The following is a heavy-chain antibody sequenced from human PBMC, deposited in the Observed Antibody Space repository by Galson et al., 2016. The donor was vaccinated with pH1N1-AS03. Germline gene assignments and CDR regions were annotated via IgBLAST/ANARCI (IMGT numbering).Heavy chain of an antibody. V-gene: IGHV1-2*04. J-gene: IGHJ6*02. Sequence: SVKVSCKASGYTFTGFYVHWVRRAPGQGLEWMGWIDPNSGVTNYAQKFQAWVTMTRDTSSTTAYMEVSGLKSGDTAVYYCARDPRGPCTSTTCATAYYFGMDVWCQGTTVIVSS. CDR2: IDPNSGVT. CDR3: ARDPRGPCTSTTCATAYYFGMDV. CDR1: GYTFTGFY. D-gene: IGHD2/OR15-2a*01.